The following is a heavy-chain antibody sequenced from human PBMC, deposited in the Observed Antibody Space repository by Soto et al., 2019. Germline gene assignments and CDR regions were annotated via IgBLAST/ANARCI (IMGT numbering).Heavy chain of an antibody. CDR1: GFTFDDYA. CDR2: ISWNSGSI. CDR3: AKDYKEGGSSGSELDY. D-gene: IGHD6-19*01. Sequence: EVQLVESGGGLVQPGRSLRLSCAASGFTFDDYAMHWVRQAPGKGLEWVSGISWNSGSIGYADSVKGRFTISRDNAKNSLYLQMNSLRAEDTALYYCAKDYKEGGSSGSELDYWGQGTLVTVSS. V-gene: IGHV3-9*01. J-gene: IGHJ4*02.